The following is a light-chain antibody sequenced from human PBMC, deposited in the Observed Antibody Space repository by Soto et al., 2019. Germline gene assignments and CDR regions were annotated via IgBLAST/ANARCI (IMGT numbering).Light chain of an antibody. V-gene: IGKV3-11*01. CDR1: ESVFGY. Sequence: EVVLTQSPATLSLSPGERATLSCRASESVFGYLAWYQHKTRHAARLIICDASNRDTCVPARFSHSDSGTDFNLTISCLEPEDFAVYCCQQRYRWSPITFGQGTRLEIK. J-gene: IGKJ5*01. CDR3: QQRYRWSPIT. CDR2: DAS.